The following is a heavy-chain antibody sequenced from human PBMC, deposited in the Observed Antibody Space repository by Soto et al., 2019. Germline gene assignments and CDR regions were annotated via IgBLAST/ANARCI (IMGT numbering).Heavy chain of an antibody. CDR3: AIRGN. CDR2: ISSSGTTI. CDR1: GFMFSDSA. Sequence: GGSLRLSCAASGFMFSDSAMNWVRQAPGKGLEWISYISSSGTTIYYADSVKGRFTISRDNAKKSLYLQMSSLRDEDTAVYYCAIRGNWGQGTLVTVSS. D-gene: IGHD3-10*01. V-gene: IGHV3-48*02. J-gene: IGHJ4*02.